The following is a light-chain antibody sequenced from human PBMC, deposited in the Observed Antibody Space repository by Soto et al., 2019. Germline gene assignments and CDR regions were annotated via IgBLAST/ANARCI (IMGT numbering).Light chain of an antibody. J-gene: IGLJ1*01. Sequence: QSVLTQSPSVSAAPGQKVTISCSGYSSDIGNNYVSWYQQLPGTAPKLLIYDNDKRPSGIPDRFSGSKSGTSATLDITGLQTGDEADYYCGTWDSRLSVGVFGTGTKLTVL. V-gene: IGLV1-51*01. CDR1: SSDIGNNY. CDR3: GTWDSRLSVGV. CDR2: DND.